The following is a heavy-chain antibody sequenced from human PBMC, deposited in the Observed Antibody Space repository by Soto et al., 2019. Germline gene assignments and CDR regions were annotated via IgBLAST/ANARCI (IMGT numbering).Heavy chain of an antibody. D-gene: IGHD2-15*01. CDR2: ISGSGGST. J-gene: IGHJ4*02. CDR1: GFNFSSYA. V-gene: IGHV3-23*01. Sequence: GGSLRLSCAVSGFNFSSYAMSWVRQAPGKGLEWVSAISGSGGSTYYADSVKGRFTISRDNSKNTLYLQMNSLRAEDTAVYYCAKESTSVLGYCSGGSCYFDYWGQGTLVTVSS. CDR3: AKESTSVLGYCSGGSCYFDY.